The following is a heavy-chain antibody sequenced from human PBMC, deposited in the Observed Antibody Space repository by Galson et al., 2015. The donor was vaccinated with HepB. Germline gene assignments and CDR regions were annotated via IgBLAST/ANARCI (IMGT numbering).Heavy chain of an antibody. CDR3: AQLGTGY. V-gene: IGHV3-53*01. CDR1: GFSVSSNY. J-gene: IGHJ4*02. D-gene: IGHD7-27*01. Sequence: SLRLSCAASGFSVSSNYMNWVRQAPGKGLEWVSVIYGGANTYYADFVEGRFTLSRDNSKNTGYLQMNSLRAEDTAVYYCAQLGTGYWGQGTLVTVSS. CDR2: IYGGANT.